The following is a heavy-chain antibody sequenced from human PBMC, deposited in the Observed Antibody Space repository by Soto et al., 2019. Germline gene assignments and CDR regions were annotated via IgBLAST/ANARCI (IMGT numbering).Heavy chain of an antibody. CDR3: ARGGGSSSSAGYYYGMDV. J-gene: IGHJ6*02. V-gene: IGHV4-30-4*01. Sequence: SETLSLTCTVSGGSISSGDYYWSWILQPPGKGLEWIGYIYYSGSTYYNPSLKSRVTISVDTSKNQFSLKLSSVTAADTAVYYCARGGGSSSSAGYYYGMDVWGQGTTVTVSS. CDR1: GGSISSGDYY. D-gene: IGHD6-6*01. CDR2: IYYSGST.